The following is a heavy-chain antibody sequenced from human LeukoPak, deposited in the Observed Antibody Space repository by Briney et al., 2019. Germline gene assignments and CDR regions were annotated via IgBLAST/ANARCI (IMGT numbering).Heavy chain of an antibody. CDR2: IYHGGST. D-gene: IGHD4-11*01. V-gene: IGHV4-38-2*01. CDR3: ARVDSRWFDP. CDR1: GYSISSGYY. J-gene: IGHJ5*02. Sequence: SETLSLTCAVSGYSISSGYYWGWIRPPPGKGLEWIGSIYHGGSTYYNPSLKSRVTISVDTSKNQFSLKLSSVTAADTAVYYCARVDSRWFDPWGQGTLVTVSS.